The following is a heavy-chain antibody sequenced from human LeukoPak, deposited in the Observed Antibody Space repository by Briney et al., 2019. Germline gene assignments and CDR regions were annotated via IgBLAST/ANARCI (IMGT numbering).Heavy chain of an antibody. D-gene: IGHD2-15*01. CDR1: GFTFSTYG. V-gene: IGHV3-23*01. CDR2: ISSTGGTT. J-gene: IGHJ6*03. CDR3: AKNGDRGAYCTGGTCYPYFYYYMDV. Sequence: GGSLRLSCAASGFTFSTYGMSWVRQAPGKGLEWVSSISSTGGTTYYADSVKGRFTISRDNSKNTLYLQMNSLRAEDTAIYYCAKNGDRGAYCTGGTCYPYFYYYMDVWGKGTTVTI.